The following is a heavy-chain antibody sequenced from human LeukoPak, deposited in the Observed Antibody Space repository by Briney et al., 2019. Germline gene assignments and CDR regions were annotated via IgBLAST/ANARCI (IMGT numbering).Heavy chain of an antibody. CDR1: GFTFSSYD. V-gene: IGHV3-23*01. CDR3: AKAPTNPAYYYYGMDV. J-gene: IGHJ6*02. CDR2: ISGSGGST. D-gene: IGHD2-2*01. Sequence: GGSLRLSCAASGFTFSSYDMSWVRQAPGKGLEWVSAISGSGGSTYYADSVKGRFTISRDNSKNTLYLQMNSLRAEDTAVYYCAKAPTNPAYYYYGMDVWGQGTTVTVSS.